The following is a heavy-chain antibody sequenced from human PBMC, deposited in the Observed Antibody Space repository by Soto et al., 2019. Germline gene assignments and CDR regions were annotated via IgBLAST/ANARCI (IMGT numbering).Heavy chain of an antibody. CDR2: ISGRGSHT. D-gene: IGHD5-18*01. Sequence: EVQLLESGGTLVQPGESLRLSCAASRFTFNNYAMVWVRQAPGKGLEWVSVISGRGSHTYYADTVRGRFTISRDNSKNTLFLQMDSLRVEDTALYYCAIETRATAMPAGVLVPWGQWTLVTVSS. V-gene: IGHV3-23*01. CDR1: RFTFNNYA. J-gene: IGHJ5*02. CDR3: AIETRATAMPAGVLVP.